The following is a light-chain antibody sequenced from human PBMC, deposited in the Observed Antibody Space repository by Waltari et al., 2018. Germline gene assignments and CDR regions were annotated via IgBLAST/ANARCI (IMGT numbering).Light chain of an antibody. Sequence: QSALTQPASVSGSPGQSITISCSGTSSDVGAYKYVSWYQQHPGKAPKLMIYEVSNRPSGISNRFSGSKSGNTASLTISGLQAEDEADYYCSSYTTISTMLFGGGTKLTVL. CDR1: SSDVGAYKY. CDR3: SSYTTISTML. J-gene: IGLJ2*01. CDR2: EVS. V-gene: IGLV2-14*01.